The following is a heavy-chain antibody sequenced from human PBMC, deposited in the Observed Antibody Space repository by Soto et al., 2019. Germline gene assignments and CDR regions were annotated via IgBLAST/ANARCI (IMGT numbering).Heavy chain of an antibody. CDR3: VKDVGSRHYDFTNFDS. J-gene: IGHJ4*02. Sequence: GGSLRLSCLASGFIFDDYSIHWVRQVAGKGLEWVSGIDWNRATVGYADSVKGRFTLSRDNARNSVVLQMNSLRPEDTAVYYCVKDVGSRHYDFTNFDSWGQGTLVTVSS. CDR2: IDWNRATV. V-gene: IGHV3-9*01. D-gene: IGHD3-3*01. CDR1: GFIFDDYS.